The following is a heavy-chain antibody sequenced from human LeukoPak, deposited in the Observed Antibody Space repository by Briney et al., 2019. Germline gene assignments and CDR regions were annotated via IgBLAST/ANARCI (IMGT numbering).Heavy chain of an antibody. CDR3: ARGTAYYDFWSGYGNWFDP. J-gene: IGHJ5*02. V-gene: IGHV4-34*01. CDR2: INHSGST. Sequence: SETLSLTCAVYGGSFSGYYWSWIRQPPGKGLEWIGEINHSGSTNYNPSLKSRVTISVDTSKNQFSLKLSSVTAADTAVYYCARGTAYYDFWSGYGNWFDPWGQGTLVAVSS. CDR1: GGSFSGYY. D-gene: IGHD3-3*01.